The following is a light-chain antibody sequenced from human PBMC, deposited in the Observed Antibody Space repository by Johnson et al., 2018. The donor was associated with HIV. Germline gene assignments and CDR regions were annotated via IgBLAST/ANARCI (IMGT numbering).Light chain of an antibody. CDR3: GTWDISLSAGGV. CDR2: ENI. V-gene: IGLV1-51*02. Sequence: QSVLTQPPSVSAAPGQKVTISCSGSSSNIGNNYVSWYQQLPGAAPKLLIYENIQRPSGIPDRFSGSKSGTSATLAIPRLQTGDEADYYCGTWDISLSAGGVFGPGTKVTVL. CDR1: SSNIGNNY. J-gene: IGLJ1*01.